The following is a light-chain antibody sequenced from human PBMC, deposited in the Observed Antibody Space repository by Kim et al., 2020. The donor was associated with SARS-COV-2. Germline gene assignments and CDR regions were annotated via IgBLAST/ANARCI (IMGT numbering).Light chain of an antibody. CDR3: CSYAGTSTLV. Sequence: GQSITISCTGTSSDVGYYNLGSWYQQHQGKAPKLLIYEVSERPSGVSNRFSGSKSGNTASLTISGLQAEDEADYYCCSYAGTSTLVFGGGTQLTVL. CDR1: SSDVGYYNL. J-gene: IGLJ3*02. V-gene: IGLV2-23*02. CDR2: EVS.